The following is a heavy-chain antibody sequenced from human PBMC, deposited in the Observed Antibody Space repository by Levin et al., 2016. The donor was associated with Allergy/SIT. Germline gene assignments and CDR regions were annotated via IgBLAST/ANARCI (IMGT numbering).Heavy chain of an antibody. CDR3: ARDYCSGGSCHDFDY. J-gene: IGHJ4*02. Sequence: GGSLRLSCAASGFIFSDYYMSWIRQAPGKGLEWVSYVSGSDITIDYADSVKGRFTISRDNAKNSLYLQMNSLRAEDTAVHYCARDYCSGGSCHDFDYWGQGTLVTVSS. D-gene: IGHD2-15*01. CDR1: GFIFSDYY. CDR2: VSGSDITI. V-gene: IGHV3-11*01.